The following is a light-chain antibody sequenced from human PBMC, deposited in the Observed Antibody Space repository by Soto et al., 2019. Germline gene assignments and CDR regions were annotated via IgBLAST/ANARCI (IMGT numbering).Light chain of an antibody. V-gene: IGKV3-20*01. Sequence: EIVLTQSPGTLSLSPGERATLSCRASQSVTSNYLAWYQQKPGQAPRLLIYGASSRATGIPDRFSGSGSRTHFPLTISRLAHEDFAVYYCHQYGSSPRTFGQGTKVEIK. CDR3: HQYGSSPRT. J-gene: IGKJ1*01. CDR2: GAS. CDR1: QSVTSNY.